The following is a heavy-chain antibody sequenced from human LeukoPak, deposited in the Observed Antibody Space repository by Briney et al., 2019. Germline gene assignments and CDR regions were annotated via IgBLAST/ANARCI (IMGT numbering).Heavy chain of an antibody. Sequence: GESLKISCKGSGYSFTSYWIGWVRQMPGKGLEWMGIIYPGDSDTRYNPSFQGQVTISADKSISTAYLQWSSLKASDTAMYYCARQITMVRGDPNDAFDIWGQGTMVTVSS. CDR1: GYSFTSYW. D-gene: IGHD3-10*01. V-gene: IGHV5-51*01. J-gene: IGHJ3*02. CDR2: IYPGDSDT. CDR3: ARQITMVRGDPNDAFDI.